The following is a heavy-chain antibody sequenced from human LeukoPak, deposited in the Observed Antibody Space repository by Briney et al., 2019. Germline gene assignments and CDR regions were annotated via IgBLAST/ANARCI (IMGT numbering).Heavy chain of an antibody. J-gene: IGHJ5*02. D-gene: IGHD2-2*01. CDR2: IYYSGST. Sequence: SETLSLTCTVSGGSISSSSYYWGWIRRPPGKGLEWIGSIYYSGSTYYNPSLKSRVTISVDTSKNQFSLKLSSVTAADTAVYYCATLTGRIVVVPPDGFDPWGQGTLVTVSS. CDR3: ATLTGRIVVVPPDGFDP. V-gene: IGHV4-39*01. CDR1: GGSISSSSYY.